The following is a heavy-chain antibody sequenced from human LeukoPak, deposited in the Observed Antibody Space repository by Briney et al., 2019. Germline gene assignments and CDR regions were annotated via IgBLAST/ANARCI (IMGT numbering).Heavy chain of an antibody. CDR2: IRSKAYGWTT. V-gene: IGHV3-49*04. J-gene: IGHJ4*02. Sequence: PGGSLRLSCTASGFTFGDYAMSWVRQAPGKGLEWVGFIRSKAYGWTTEYAASVKGRFTISRDDSKSIAYLQMNSLKTEDTAVYYCTRVYDYVWGSYRPRREYYFDYWGQGTLVTVSS. D-gene: IGHD3-16*02. CDR1: GFTFGDYA. CDR3: TRVYDYVWGSYRPRREYYFDY.